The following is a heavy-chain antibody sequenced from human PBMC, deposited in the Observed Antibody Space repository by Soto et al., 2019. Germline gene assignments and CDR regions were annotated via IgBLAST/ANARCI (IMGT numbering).Heavy chain of an antibody. V-gene: IGHV5-51*01. CDR1: GYSFTSYW. D-gene: IGHD1-26*01. Sequence: PGEALKISCKGSGYSFTSYWIGWVRQMPGKGLEWMGIIYPGDSDTRYSPAFQGQVTISADKSISTAYLQLSSLKASDTAMYYCARRRGGRYYVLGYFDYWGQGTLVTVSS. CDR2: IYPGDSDT. J-gene: IGHJ4*02. CDR3: ARRRGGRYYVLGYFDY.